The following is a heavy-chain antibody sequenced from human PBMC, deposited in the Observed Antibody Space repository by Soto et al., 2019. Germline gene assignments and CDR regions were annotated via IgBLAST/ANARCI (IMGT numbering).Heavy chain of an antibody. J-gene: IGHJ5*02. Sequence: QVQLQESGPGLVKPSQTLSLTCTVSGGSISSGGYYWSWIRQHPGKGLEWIGYIYYSGSTYYNPSLKSRVTISVDTSKNQFSLKLSSVTAADTAVYYCARVHPGSGSYYNFHWFDPWGQGTLVTVSS. V-gene: IGHV4-31*03. CDR3: ARVHPGSGSYYNFHWFDP. CDR1: GGSISSGGYY. CDR2: IYYSGST. D-gene: IGHD3-10*01.